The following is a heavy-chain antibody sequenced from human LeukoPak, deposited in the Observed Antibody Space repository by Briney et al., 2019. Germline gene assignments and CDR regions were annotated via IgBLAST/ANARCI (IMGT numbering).Heavy chain of an antibody. V-gene: IGHV4-34*01. Sequence: SETLSLTCAVYGGAFSGYYWSWIRQPPGKGLEGSGEINHSGSTNYNPSLKSRGTISVDTSKNQFSLKLSSVTAADTAVYYCARHRKIRYRSGWYCFDYWGQGTLATVSS. J-gene: IGHJ4*02. CDR2: INHSGST. D-gene: IGHD6-19*01. CDR1: GGAFSGYY. CDR3: ARHRKIRYRSGWYCFDY.